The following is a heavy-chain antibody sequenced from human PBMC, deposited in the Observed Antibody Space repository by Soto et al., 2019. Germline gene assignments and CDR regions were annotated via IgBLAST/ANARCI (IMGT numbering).Heavy chain of an antibody. CDR2: IYRTGST. D-gene: IGHD1-7*01. Sequence: SETLSLTCAVSGCSFTSSNWWTWVRQPPGQGLEWIGEIYRTGSTNYNPSLKSRVTISLDKSENQFSLKVTSLTAADTAVYYCASRDPGTSVDYWGQGTLVTVSS. CDR1: GCSFTSSNW. CDR3: ASRDPGTSVDY. V-gene: IGHV4-4*02. J-gene: IGHJ4*02.